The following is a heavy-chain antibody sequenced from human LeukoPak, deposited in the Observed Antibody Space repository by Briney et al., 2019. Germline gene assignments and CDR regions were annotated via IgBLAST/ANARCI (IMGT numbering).Heavy chain of an antibody. J-gene: IGHJ4*02. CDR2: IKQDGSEK. CDR3: AKSRSLDY. Sequence: GGTLRLSCAASGFTFSSYWMTWVRQAPGKGLEWVAKIKQDGSEKYYVDSVKGRFNISRDNDKNSLYLQMNSVRAEETSLYYCAKSRSLDYWGQGTLVTVSS. V-gene: IGHV3-7*01. CDR1: GFTFSSYW.